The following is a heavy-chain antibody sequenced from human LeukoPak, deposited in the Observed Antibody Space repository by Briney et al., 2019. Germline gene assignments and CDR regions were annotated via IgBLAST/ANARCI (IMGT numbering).Heavy chain of an antibody. CDR2: INHSGST. D-gene: IGHD2-2*01. CDR1: GGSFSGYY. J-gene: IGHJ5*02. V-gene: IGHV4-34*01. CDR3: ARDRGPRYCSSTSCNNWFDP. Sequence: SETLSLTCAVYGGSFSGYYWSWIRQPPGKGLEWIGEINHSGSTNYNPSLKSRVTISVDTSKNQFSLKLSSVTAADTAVYYCARDRGPRYCSSTSCNNWFDPWGQGTLVTVSS.